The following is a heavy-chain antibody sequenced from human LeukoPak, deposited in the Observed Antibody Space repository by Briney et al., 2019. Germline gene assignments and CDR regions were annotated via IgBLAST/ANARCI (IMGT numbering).Heavy chain of an antibody. CDR1: GFTFSSYS. CDR2: ISSSSSTI. D-gene: IGHD5-24*01. CDR3: ARGGEMTTIWFPNSDFDY. V-gene: IGHV3-48*01. Sequence: GGSLRLSCAASGFTFSSYSMNWVRQAPGKGLEWVSYISSSSSTIYYADSVKGRFTISRDNAKNSLYLQMNSLRAEDTAVYYCARGGEMTTIWFPNSDFDYWGQGTLVTVSS. J-gene: IGHJ4*02.